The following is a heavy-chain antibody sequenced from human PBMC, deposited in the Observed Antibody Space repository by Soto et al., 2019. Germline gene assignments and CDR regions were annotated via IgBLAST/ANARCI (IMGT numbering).Heavy chain of an antibody. CDR3: ARDRVPGGMGMQY. J-gene: IGHJ4*02. D-gene: IGHD2-15*01. CDR1: GVSITSGGHY. V-gene: IGHV4-31*03. CDR2: IYDSGST. Sequence: QVQLQESGPGLVKPSQTLSLTCTVSGVSITSGGHYWSWIRQHPGKGLEWIGFIYDSGSTSYNPSLKSRITISVDTSKNQFSLKLSSATAADTAVYYCARDRVPGGMGMQYWGQGTLVTVSS.